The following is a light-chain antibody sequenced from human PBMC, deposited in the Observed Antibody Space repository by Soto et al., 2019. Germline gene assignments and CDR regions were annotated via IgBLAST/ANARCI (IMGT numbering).Light chain of an antibody. CDR2: DVS. CDR3: QQYNNWPQT. CDR1: QGVTTN. Sequence: EIVMTQSPDTLSVSPGERATLPSRAGQGVTTNFAWYQQKSGQSPRLLIYDVSIRATGVPARFSATGSETDFTLTISGLQSGDSAVYFCQQYNNWPQTFGQGTKVDIK. V-gene: IGKV3-15*01. J-gene: IGKJ1*01.